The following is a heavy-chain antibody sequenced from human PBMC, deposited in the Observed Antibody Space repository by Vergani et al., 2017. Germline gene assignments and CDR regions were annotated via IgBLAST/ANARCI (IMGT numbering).Heavy chain of an antibody. V-gene: IGHV3-48*01. CDR3: AKVGGRGSSSYYYYMDV. CDR1: GFTFSSYS. D-gene: IGHD1-26*01. J-gene: IGHJ6*03. Sequence: VQLVESGGGVVQPGRSLRLSCAASGFTFSSYSMNWVRQAPGKGLEWVSYISSSSSTIYYADSVKGRFTISRDDSKNMLYLQMNSLRVVDTAVYYCAKVGGRGSSSYYYYMDVWGKGTTVTVSS. CDR2: ISSSSSTI.